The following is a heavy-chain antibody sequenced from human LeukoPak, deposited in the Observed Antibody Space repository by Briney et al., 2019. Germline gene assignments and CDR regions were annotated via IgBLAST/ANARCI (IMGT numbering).Heavy chain of an antibody. D-gene: IGHD1-1*01. J-gene: IGHJ4*02. Sequence: PGGSLRLSCAASGFPSSSYWMSWVRQAPGKGLEWVANIKQDGSDKYYVDSVKGRFTISRDNAKNSLYLQLNSLRADDTAVYYCARLTGTTGFDYWGQGTLVTVSS. CDR1: GFPSSSYW. CDR2: IKQDGSDK. CDR3: ARLTGTTGFDY. V-gene: IGHV3-7*01.